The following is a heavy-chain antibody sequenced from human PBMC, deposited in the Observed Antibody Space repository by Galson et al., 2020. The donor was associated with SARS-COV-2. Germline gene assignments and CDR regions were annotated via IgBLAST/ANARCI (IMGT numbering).Heavy chain of an antibody. V-gene: IGHV1-46*03. D-gene: IGHD3-3*01. CDR3: ARETYYDLWSGYYTALGYGMDV. Sequence: ASVKVSCKASGYTFTRYYIHWVRQAPGQGLEWMGIINTSGGSTSYAQTFPGRVTMTRATSTSTVYMELSSLRSEDTAVYYCARETYYDLWSGYYTALGYGMDVWGQGTTVTVSS. J-gene: IGHJ6*02. CDR1: GYTFTRYY. CDR2: INTSGGST.